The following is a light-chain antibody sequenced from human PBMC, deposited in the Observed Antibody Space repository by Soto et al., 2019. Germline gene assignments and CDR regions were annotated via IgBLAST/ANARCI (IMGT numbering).Light chain of an antibody. J-gene: IGLJ1*01. V-gene: IGLV2-14*01. CDR1: SSDVGGYNY. CDR2: EVS. Sequence: QCVLTQPSSLSGSPGQSITISCTGTSSDVGGYNYVSWYQQHPGKAPKLIIFEVSYRPSGISNRFSASKSGDTASLTISGLQADDEADYYCCSYTDSRTHIFRSGTKVTVL. CDR3: CSYTDSRTHI.